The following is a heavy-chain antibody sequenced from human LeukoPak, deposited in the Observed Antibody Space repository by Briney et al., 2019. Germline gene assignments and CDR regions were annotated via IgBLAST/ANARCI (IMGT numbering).Heavy chain of an antibody. CDR3: ARWRTARTGFDY. CDR1: GGSISSNSYY. Sequence: SETLSLTCPVSGGSISSNSYYWGWIRQPPGKGLEWIGSIYYSGSPYYNPSLKSRVTISVDTSKNQFSLKVISVTAADTAVYYCARWRTARTGFDYWGQGTLVTVSS. CDR2: IYYSGSP. J-gene: IGHJ4*02. D-gene: IGHD3/OR15-3a*01. V-gene: IGHV4-39*01.